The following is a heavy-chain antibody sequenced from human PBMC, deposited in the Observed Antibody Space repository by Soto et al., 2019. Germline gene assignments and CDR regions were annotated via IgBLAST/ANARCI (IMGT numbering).Heavy chain of an antibody. D-gene: IGHD3-10*01. V-gene: IGHV1-18*01. CDR1: GYTFSSIG. CDR2: ISPHKDDT. Sequence: ASVKVSCKTSGYTFSSIGISWVRQAPGQGLEWMGWISPHKDDTYYAQRLQGRVTMTTDTSTSIAYMELRSLRSDDTAVYFCVRDLDGSGSYYTNYWGQGTLVTVSS. CDR3: VRDLDGSGSYYTNY. J-gene: IGHJ4*02.